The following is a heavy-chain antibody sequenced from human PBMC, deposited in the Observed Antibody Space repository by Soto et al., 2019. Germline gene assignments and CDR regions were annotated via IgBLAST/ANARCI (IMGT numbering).Heavy chain of an antibody. CDR1: GYTFTSYA. CDR2: INAGNGNT. V-gene: IGHV1-3*01. Sequence: QVQLVQSGAEVKKPGASVKVSCKTSGYTFTSYAMHWVRQAPGQRLEWMGWINAGNGNTKYPQKFQARVTITIDTSASTAYMELSSLRSEDTAIYYCARDLGGWPDYWGQGTLVTVSS. D-gene: IGHD6-19*01. J-gene: IGHJ4*02. CDR3: ARDLGGWPDY.